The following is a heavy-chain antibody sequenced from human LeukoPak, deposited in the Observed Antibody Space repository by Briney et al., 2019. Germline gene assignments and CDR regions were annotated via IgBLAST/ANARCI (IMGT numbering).Heavy chain of an antibody. CDR1: GGSFSGYY. V-gene: IGHV4-34*01. J-gene: IGHJ5*02. D-gene: IGHD2-2*01. Sequence: SETLSLTCAVYGGSFSGYYWSWIRQPPGKALECIGEINHSGSTNYNPSLKSRVTISVDTSKNQFSLKLSSVTAADTAVYYCARGTKVVPAYNWFDPWGQGTLVTVSS. CDR2: INHSGST. CDR3: ARGTKVVPAYNWFDP.